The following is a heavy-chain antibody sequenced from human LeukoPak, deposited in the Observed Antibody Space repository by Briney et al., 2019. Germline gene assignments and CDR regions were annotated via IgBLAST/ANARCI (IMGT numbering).Heavy chain of an antibody. CDR1: GFTFSSYA. CDR3: AKNKELMVFVY. CDR2: ISYDGGNK. J-gene: IGHJ4*02. V-gene: IGHV3-30*04. Sequence: PGRSLRLSCAASGFTFSSYAMHWVRQAPGKGLEWVAVISYDGGNKYYADSVKGRFTISRDNSKNTLYLQMNSLRAEDTAVYYCAKNKELMVFVYWGQGTLVTVSS. D-gene: IGHD2-8*01.